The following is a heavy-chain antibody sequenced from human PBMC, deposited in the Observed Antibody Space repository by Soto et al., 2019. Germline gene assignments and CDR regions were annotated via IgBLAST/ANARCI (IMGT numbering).Heavy chain of an antibody. CDR1: GGSISSYY. CDR3: ARLRIGSVAFLDY. V-gene: IGHV4-59*01. D-gene: IGHD4-17*01. Sequence: SETLSLTCTVSGGSISSYYWSWIRQPPGKGLEWTGYIYYSGSTNYNPSLKSRVTISVDTSKNQFSLKLSSVTAADTAVYYCARLRIGSVAFLDYWGQGTLVTVSS. J-gene: IGHJ4*02. CDR2: IYYSGST.